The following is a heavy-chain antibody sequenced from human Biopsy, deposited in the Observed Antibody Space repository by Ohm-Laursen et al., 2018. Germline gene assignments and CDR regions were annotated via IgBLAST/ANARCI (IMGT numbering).Heavy chain of an antibody. Sequence: GSSVKVSCKAPTGTFNSYGINWVRQAPGQGLEWMGRIIPILRTTAYAQTFLGRVTITADSPTSTVDMELTSLTSDDTAVYFCAREAIGYQLPCDDWGQGTLVTVSS. J-gene: IGHJ4*02. D-gene: IGHD2-2*01. CDR2: IIPILRTT. V-gene: IGHV1-69*11. CDR1: TGTFNSYG. CDR3: AREAIGYQLPCDD.